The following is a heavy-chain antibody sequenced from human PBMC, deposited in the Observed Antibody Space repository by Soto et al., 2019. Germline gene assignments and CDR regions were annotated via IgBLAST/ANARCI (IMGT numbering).Heavy chain of an antibody. Sequence: GGSLRLSCAASGFTFSSYAMSWVRQAPGKGLEWVSAISGSGGSTYYADSVKGRFTISRDNSKNTLYLQMNSLRAEDTAVYYCAKDFAAAGTTAVAGLFDPWGQGTLVTVSS. CDR3: AKDFAAAGTTAVAGLFDP. D-gene: IGHD6-13*01. CDR2: ISGSGGST. J-gene: IGHJ5*02. CDR1: GFTFSSYA. V-gene: IGHV3-23*01.